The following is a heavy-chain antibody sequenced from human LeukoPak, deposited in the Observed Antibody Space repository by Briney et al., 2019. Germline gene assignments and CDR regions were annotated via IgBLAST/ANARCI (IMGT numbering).Heavy chain of an antibody. CDR3: ARMAGTATWFDP. Sequence: PSETLSLTCTVSGDSISTSNSYWGWIRQPPGKGLEWIGYIYYSGSTNYNPSLKSRVTISVDTSKNQFSLKLSSVTAADTAVYYCARMAGTATWFDPWGQGTLVTVSS. D-gene: IGHD6-19*01. J-gene: IGHJ5*02. CDR2: IYYSGST. V-gene: IGHV4-61*05. CDR1: GDSISTSNSY.